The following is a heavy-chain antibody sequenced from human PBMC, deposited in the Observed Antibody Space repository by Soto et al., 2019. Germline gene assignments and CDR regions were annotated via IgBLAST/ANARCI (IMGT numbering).Heavy chain of an antibody. CDR3: AREAAYALWGAPGWFDP. V-gene: IGHV3-66*01. CDR2: IRSGGDT. D-gene: IGHD3-3*01. Sequence: GGSLRLSCAASGFSVSNNYMSWVRQAPGKGLEWVSVIRSGGDTYYADSVKGRFTTSRDNSENTLLLQMNSLRDEDTALYSCAREAAYALWGAPGWFDPWGQGTLVTVSS. J-gene: IGHJ5*02. CDR1: GFSVSNNY.